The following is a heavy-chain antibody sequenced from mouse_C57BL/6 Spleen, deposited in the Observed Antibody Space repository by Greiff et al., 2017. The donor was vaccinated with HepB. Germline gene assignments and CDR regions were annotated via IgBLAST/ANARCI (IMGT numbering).Heavy chain of an antibody. J-gene: IGHJ2*01. CDR3: ARGGVYYGNPYYFDY. D-gene: IGHD2-1*01. CDR2: IYPSDSET. Sequence: QVQLKQPGAELVRPGSSVKLSCKASGYTFTSYWMDWVKQRPGQGLEWIGNIYPSDSETHYNQKFKDKATLTVDKSSSTAYMQLSSLTSEDSAVYYCARGGVYYGNPYYFDYWGQGTTLTVSS. V-gene: IGHV1-61*01. CDR1: GYTFTSYW.